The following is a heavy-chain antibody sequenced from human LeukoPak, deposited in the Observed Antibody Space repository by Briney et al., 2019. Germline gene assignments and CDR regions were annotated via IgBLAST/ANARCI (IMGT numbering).Heavy chain of an antibody. D-gene: IGHD6-13*01. CDR1: GYRFTNYW. J-gene: IGHJ4*02. Sequence: GESLKISFQASGYRFTNYWVGWVRQMPGEGLEWLGIIHVTDSETKFSPSFQGQVTISADKSIDTAYLQWGSLKASDTAMYYCAIATDGNFYFDHCGQGTLVTVSS. CDR3: AIATDGNFYFDH. CDR2: IHVTDSET. V-gene: IGHV5-51*01.